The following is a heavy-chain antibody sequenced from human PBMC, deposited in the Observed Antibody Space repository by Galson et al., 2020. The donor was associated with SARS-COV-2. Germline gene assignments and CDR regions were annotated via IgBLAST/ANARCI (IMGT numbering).Heavy chain of an antibody. CDR1: GFTASSHY. CDR2: IYSGGRT. CDR3: VRDKLGDKLELDY. D-gene: IGHD3-16*01. J-gene: IGHJ4*02. Sequence: GESLKISCEASGFTASSHYMSWVRQAPGKGLEWVSLIYSGGRTYYADSVKGRFTISRDNSKSTLHLQMNGLRVDDTAVYYCVRDKLGDKLELDYWGQGTLVTVSS. V-gene: IGHV3-66*02.